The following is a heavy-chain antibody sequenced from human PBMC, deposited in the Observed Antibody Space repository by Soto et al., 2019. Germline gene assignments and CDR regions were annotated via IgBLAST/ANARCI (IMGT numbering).Heavy chain of an antibody. V-gene: IGHV3-49*03. CDR1: GFTFGDYA. CDR2: IRSKAYGGTT. CDR3: TGVHITMIVVPPPGY. Sequence: HPGGSLRLSCTASGFTFGDYAMSWFRQAPGKGLEWVGFIRSKAYGGTTEYAASVKGRFTISRDDSKSIAYLQMNSLKTEDTAVYYCTGVHITMIVVPPPGYWGQGTLVTVSS. J-gene: IGHJ4*02. D-gene: IGHD3-22*01.